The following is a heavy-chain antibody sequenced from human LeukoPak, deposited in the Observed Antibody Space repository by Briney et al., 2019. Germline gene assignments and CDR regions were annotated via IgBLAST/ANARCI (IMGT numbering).Heavy chain of an antibody. J-gene: IGHJ3*02. CDR3: ARDHSWEKYSNQLGAFDI. V-gene: IGHV4-30-2*01. CDR1: GGSISSGGYY. Sequence: SETLSLTCTVSGGSISSGGYYWSWIRQPPGKGLEWIGYIYHSGSTYYNPSLKSRVTISVDRSKNQFSLKLSSVTAADTAVYYCARDHSWEKYSNQLGAFDIWGQGTMVTVSS. CDR2: IYHSGST. D-gene: IGHD4-11*01.